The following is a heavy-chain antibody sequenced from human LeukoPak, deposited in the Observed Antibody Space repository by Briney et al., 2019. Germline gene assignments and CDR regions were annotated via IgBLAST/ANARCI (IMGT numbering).Heavy chain of an antibody. CDR2: INAGNGNT. D-gene: IGHD5-12*01. CDR1: GYTFTGYA. CDR3: ARVRFYSGYDDY. J-gene: IGHJ4*02. Sequence: GASVKVSCKASGYTFTGYAMHWVRQAPGQRLEWMGWINAGNGNTKYSQKFQGRVTITRDTSASTAYMELSSLRSEDTAVYYCARVRFYSGYDDYWGQGTLVTVSS. V-gene: IGHV1-3*01.